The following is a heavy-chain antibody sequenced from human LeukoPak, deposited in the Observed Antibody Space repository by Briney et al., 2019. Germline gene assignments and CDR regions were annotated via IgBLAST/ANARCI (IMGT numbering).Heavy chain of an antibody. CDR2: IIPIFGTA. Sequence: SVKVSCKASGGTFSGYAISWVRQAPGQGLEWMGGIIPIFGTANYAQKFQGRVTITADESTSTAYMELSSLRCEDTAVYYCAREGGRTSGYDTSDAFDIWGQGTMVTVSS. CDR1: GGTFSGYA. D-gene: IGHD5-12*01. V-gene: IGHV1-69*13. CDR3: AREGGRTSGYDTSDAFDI. J-gene: IGHJ3*02.